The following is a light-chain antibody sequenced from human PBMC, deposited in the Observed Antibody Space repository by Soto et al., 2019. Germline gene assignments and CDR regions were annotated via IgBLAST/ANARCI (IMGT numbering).Light chain of an antibody. J-gene: IGKJ3*01. CDR3: QQYGASPFT. Sequence: VVLTQSPATLSLSPGERATLSCRASRHVYINALGWYQQKPGRTPTLLIYGASTRATDVPDRFSATGSGTDFSLTISRVEPEDSAFYYCQQYGASPFTFGTGTRLEI. CDR1: RHVYINA. V-gene: IGKV3-20*01. CDR2: GAS.